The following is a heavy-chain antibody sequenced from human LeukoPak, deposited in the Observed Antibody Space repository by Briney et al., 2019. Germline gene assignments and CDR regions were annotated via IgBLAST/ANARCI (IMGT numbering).Heavy chain of an antibody. CDR1: GFTFDSYA. D-gene: IGHD2-2*02. CDR2: ISGSGGST. CDR3: AKVIYGLPGDAFDI. J-gene: IGHJ3*02. V-gene: IGHV3-23*01. Sequence: PGGSLRLSCAASGFTFDSYAMSWVRQAPGKGLEWVSVISGSGGSTYYADSVKRRFTISRDNPKNMLYLQMNSLRAEDTAVYYCAKVIYGLPGDAFDIWGQGTMVTVSS.